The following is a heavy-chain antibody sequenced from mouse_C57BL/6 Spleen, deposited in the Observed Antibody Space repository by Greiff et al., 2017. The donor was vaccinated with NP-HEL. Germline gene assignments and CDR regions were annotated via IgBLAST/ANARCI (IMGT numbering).Heavy chain of an antibody. J-gene: IGHJ3*01. CDR2: ISNGGGST. CDR1: GFTFSDYY. CDR3: ARQGSSGYAFAY. D-gene: IGHD3-2*02. Sequence: EVQLVESGGGLVQPGGSLKLSCAASGFTFSDYYMYWVRQTPEKRLEWVAYISNGGGSTYYPDTVKGRFTISRDNAKNTLYLQMSRLKSEDTAMYYCARQGSSGYAFAYWGQGTLVTVSA. V-gene: IGHV5-12*01.